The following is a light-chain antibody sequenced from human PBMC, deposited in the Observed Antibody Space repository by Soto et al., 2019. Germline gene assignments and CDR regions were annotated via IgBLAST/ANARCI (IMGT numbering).Light chain of an antibody. CDR3: CSYAGSNNLI. Sequence: QSALTQPPSASGSPGQSVTISCTGTSSDIGAYNYVSWYQQYPGKAPKLMIFEVSKRPSGVPDRFSGSKSGNTASLPVSGLQAEDEADYYCCSYAGSNNLIFGTGTKLTVL. CDR2: EVS. CDR1: SSDIGAYNY. V-gene: IGLV2-8*01. J-gene: IGLJ1*01.